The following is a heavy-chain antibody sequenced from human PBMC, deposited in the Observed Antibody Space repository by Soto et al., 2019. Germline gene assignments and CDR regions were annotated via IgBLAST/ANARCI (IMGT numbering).Heavy chain of an antibody. V-gene: IGHV4-39*01. CDR3: ARGQDIVVVIAIYAFDI. D-gene: IGHD2-21*01. Sequence: PSETLSLTCTVSGGSISSSSYYWGWIRQPPGKGLEWIGSIYYSGSTYYNPSLKSRVTISVDTSKNQFSLKLSSVTAADTAVYYCARGQDIVVVIAIYAFDIWGQGTMVTVSS. CDR2: IYYSGST. J-gene: IGHJ3*02. CDR1: GGSISSSSYY.